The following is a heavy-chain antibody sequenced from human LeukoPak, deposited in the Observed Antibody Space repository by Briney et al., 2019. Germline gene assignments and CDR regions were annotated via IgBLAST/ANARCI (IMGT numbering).Heavy chain of an antibody. J-gene: IGHJ4*02. D-gene: IGHD4-23*01. CDR2: IRYDGSNK. CDR1: GFTFSSYG. CDR3: AKGAGGPLDY. Sequence: GGSLRLSSAASGFTFSSYGMHWVRQAPGKGLEWVAFIRYDGSNKYYADSVKGRFTIPRDNSKNTLYLQMNSLRAEDTAVYYCAKGAGGPLDYWGQGTLVTVSS. V-gene: IGHV3-30*02.